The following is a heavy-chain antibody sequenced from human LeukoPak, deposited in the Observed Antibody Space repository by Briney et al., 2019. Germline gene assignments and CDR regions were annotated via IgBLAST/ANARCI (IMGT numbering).Heavy chain of an antibody. CDR1: GGSINGYY. V-gene: IGHV4-59*01. D-gene: IGHD5-24*01. Sequence: SETLSLTCSVSGGSINGYYWCWIRQPPGRGLEWIGFMYYGGSTNYNPSLKSRVIISVDPSKNQFSLRLSSVAAADTAVYYCARAQGRDGYNEGYYFDYWGQGSLVTVSS. CDR3: ARAQGRDGYNEGYYFDY. CDR2: MYYGGST. J-gene: IGHJ4*02.